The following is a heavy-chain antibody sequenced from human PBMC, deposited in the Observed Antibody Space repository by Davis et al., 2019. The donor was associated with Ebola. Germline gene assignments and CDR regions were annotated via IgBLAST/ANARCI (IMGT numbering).Heavy chain of an antibody. J-gene: IGHJ6*02. CDR3: ARSRSIVASAGIYYYYGMDV. D-gene: IGHD5-12*01. CDR1: GGSFSGYY. V-gene: IGHV4-34*01. Sequence: SETLSLTCAVYGGSFSGYYWSWIRQPPGKGLEWIGEINHSGSTNYNPSLKSRVTISVDTSKNQFSLKLSSVTAADTAVYYCARSRSIVASAGIYYYYGMDVWGQGTTVTVPS. CDR2: INHSGST.